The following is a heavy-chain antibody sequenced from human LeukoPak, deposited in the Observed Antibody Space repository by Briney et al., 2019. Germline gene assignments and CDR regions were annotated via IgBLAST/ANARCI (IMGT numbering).Heavy chain of an antibody. V-gene: IGHV3-33*01. Sequence: GGSLRLSCAASGFTFSSYGMHWVRQAPGKGLAWVAVIWYDGSNKYYVDSVKGRFTISRDNSKNTLYLQMNSLRAEDTAVYYCAREGTSHGRRGYFDYWGQGTLVTVSS. D-gene: IGHD2-2*01. J-gene: IGHJ4*02. CDR2: IWYDGSNK. CDR3: AREGTSHGRRGYFDY. CDR1: GFTFSSYG.